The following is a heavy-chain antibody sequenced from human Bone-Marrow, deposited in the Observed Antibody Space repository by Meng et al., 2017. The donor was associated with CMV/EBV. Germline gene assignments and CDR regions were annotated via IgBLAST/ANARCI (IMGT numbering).Heavy chain of an antibody. CDR1: GYTFTGYY. CDR2: INPNSGGT. D-gene: IGHD6-19*01. CDR3: ATCPPKQWLGTYYYYYGMDV. V-gene: IGHV1-2*02. J-gene: IGHJ6*02. Sequence: ASVKVSCKAPGYTFTGYYMHWVRQAPGQGLEWMGWINPNSGGTNYAQKFQGRVTMTRDTSISTAYMELSRLRSDDTAVYYCATCPPKQWLGTYYYYYGMDVWGQGTTVTVSS.